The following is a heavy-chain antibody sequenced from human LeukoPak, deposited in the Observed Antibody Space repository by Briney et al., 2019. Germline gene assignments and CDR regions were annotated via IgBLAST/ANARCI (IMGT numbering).Heavy chain of an antibody. D-gene: IGHD2-2*01. V-gene: IGHV3-53*01. J-gene: IGHJ6*02. Sequence: PGGSLRLSCAASGFTVSSNYMSWVRQAPGKRLEWVSVIYSGGSTYYADSVKGRFTISRDNSKNTLYLQMNSLRAEDTAVYYCARTHSSTYYYYYGMDVWGQGTTVTVSS. CDR3: ARTHSSTYYYYYGMDV. CDR1: GFTVSSNY. CDR2: IYSGGST.